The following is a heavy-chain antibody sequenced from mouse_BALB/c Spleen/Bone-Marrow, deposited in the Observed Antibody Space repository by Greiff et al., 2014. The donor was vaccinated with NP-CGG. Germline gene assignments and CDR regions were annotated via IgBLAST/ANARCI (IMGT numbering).Heavy chain of an antibody. CDR3: SIFLYGNTATSDY. V-gene: IGHV14-3*02. J-gene: IGHJ2*01. CDR1: GFNIKDTY. CDR2: IDPASGDT. D-gene: IGHD1-2*01. Sequence: VQLKESGAELVKPGASVKLSCKASGFNIKDTYMHWVKQRPEQGLEWIGRIDPASGDTKYDPKFKGKATLTADTSSNTAYLQLRMLTAEDTAVYDFSIFLYGNTATSDYWRQPSTPTVPS.